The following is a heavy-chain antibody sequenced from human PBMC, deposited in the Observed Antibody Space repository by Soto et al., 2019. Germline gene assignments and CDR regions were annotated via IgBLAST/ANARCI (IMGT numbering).Heavy chain of an antibody. CDR3: ARESYDSSGYYYYLFDL. Sequence: TSETLSLTCTVSGGSISSYYWSWIRQPPGRGLEWIGYIYYSGSTNYNPSLKSRVTISVDTSKNQFSLKLSSVTAADTAVYYCARESYDSSGYYYYLFDLWGQGSLVTVSS. D-gene: IGHD3-22*01. V-gene: IGHV4-59*12. CDR2: IYYSGST. CDR1: GGSISSYY. J-gene: IGHJ4*02.